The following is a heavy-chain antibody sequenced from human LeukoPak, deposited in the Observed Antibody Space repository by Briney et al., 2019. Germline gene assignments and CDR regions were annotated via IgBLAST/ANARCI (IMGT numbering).Heavy chain of an antibody. J-gene: IGHJ4*02. CDR3: ARAWGGIAARPSDH. CDR2: IGSSSYI. Sequence: PGGSLRLSCAASGFTFSSYSMNWVRQAPGKGLEWVSSIGSSSYIYYADSVKGRFTISRGNAKNSLYLQMNSLRAEDTAVYYCARAWGGIAARPSDHWGQGTLVTVSS. D-gene: IGHD6-6*01. V-gene: IGHV3-21*01. CDR1: GFTFSSYS.